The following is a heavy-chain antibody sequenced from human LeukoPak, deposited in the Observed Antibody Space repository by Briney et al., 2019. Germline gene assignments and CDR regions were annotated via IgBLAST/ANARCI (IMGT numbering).Heavy chain of an antibody. J-gene: IGHJ5*02. Sequence: ASVKVSCKASGYTFTSYGISWVRQAPGQGLEWMGWISAYNGNTNYAQKLQGRVTMTTDTSTSTAYMELRSLRSDDTAVYYCARAGFAYYDFWSGSYNWFDPWGQGTLVTVSS. D-gene: IGHD3-3*01. CDR3: ARAGFAYYDFWSGSYNWFDP. CDR2: ISAYNGNT. CDR1: GYTFTSYG. V-gene: IGHV1-18*01.